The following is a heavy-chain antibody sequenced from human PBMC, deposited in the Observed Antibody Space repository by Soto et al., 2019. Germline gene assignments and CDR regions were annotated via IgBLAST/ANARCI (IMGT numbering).Heavy chain of an antibody. V-gene: IGHV3-73*01. CDR1: GFTFSGSA. CDR2: IRSKANSYAT. J-gene: IGHJ4*02. D-gene: IGHD5-18*01. Sequence: SLRLSCAASGFTFSGSAMHWVRQASGKGLEWVGRIRSKANSYATAYAASVKGRFTISRDDSKNTAYLQMNSLKTEDTAVYYCTRIDTAMYDYWGQGTLVTVSS. CDR3: TRIDTAMYDY.